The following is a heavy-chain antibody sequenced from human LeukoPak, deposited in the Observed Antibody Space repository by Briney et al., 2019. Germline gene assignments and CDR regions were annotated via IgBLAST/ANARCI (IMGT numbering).Heavy chain of an antibody. D-gene: IGHD5-24*01. V-gene: IGHV4-61*01. CDR2: IYYSGST. CDR3: AGEVATIST. Sequence: PSETLSLTCTASGGSVSSGSYYWSWIRQPPGKGLERIGYIYYSGSTNYNPSLKSRVTISVDTSKNQFSLKLSSVTAADTAVYYCAGEVATISTWGQGTLVTVSS. J-gene: IGHJ5*02. CDR1: GGSVSSGSYY.